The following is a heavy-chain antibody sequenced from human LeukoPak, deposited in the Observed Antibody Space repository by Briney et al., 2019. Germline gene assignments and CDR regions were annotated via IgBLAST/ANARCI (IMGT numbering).Heavy chain of an antibody. CDR3: VKGDSYYYDSSGYPH. CDR1: GFTFSTYF. V-gene: IGHV3-64D*09. Sequence: GGSLRLSCSASGFTFSTYFMHWVRQAPGKGLEYVSAISSNGGSTYYADSVKGRFTISRDKSKNTLYLQMSSLRVEDSAVYHCVKGDSYYYDSSGYPHWGQGTLVTVSS. D-gene: IGHD3-22*01. CDR2: ISSNGGST. J-gene: IGHJ4*02.